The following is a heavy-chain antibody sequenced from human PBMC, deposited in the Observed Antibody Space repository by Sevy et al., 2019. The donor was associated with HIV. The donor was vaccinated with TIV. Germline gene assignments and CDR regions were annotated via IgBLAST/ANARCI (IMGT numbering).Heavy chain of an antibody. CDR1: GGTLSSYA. Sequence: ASVKVSCKASGGTLSSYAISWVRQAPGQGLEWMGGIIPIFGTANYAQKFQGRVTITADESTSTAYMELSSLRSEDTAVYYCAGSLGSVPFDYWGQGTLVTVSS. D-gene: IGHD3-10*01. V-gene: IGHV1-69*13. CDR3: AGSLGSVPFDY. CDR2: IIPIFGTA. J-gene: IGHJ4*02.